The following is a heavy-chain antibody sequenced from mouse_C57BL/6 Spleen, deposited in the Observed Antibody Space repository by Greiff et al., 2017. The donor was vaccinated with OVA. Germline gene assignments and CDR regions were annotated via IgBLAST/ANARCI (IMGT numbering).Heavy chain of an antibody. CDR2: IDPSDSET. CDR1: GYTFTSYW. D-gene: IGHD1-1*01. V-gene: IGHV1-52*01. Sequence: QVQLQQSGAELVRPGSSVKLSCKASGYTFTSYWMHWVKQRPIQGLEWIGNIDPSDSETHYNQKFKDKATLTVDKSSSTAYMQLSSLTSEDSAVYYCASGYGSGFAYWGQGTLVTVSA. CDR3: ASGYGSGFAY. J-gene: IGHJ3*01.